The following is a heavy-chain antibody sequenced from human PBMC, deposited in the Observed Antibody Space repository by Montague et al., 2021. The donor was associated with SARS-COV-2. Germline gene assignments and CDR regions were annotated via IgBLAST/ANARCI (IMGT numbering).Heavy chain of an antibody. CDR3: ARAQNICVIANCVNYFDL. V-gene: IGHV4-59*01. J-gene: IGHJ4*02. CDR2: VHYTGST. CDR1: GGSIRSYY. Sequence: SETLSLTCAVSGGSIRSYYWSWIRQSPGKGLEWIGYVHYTGSTKYNPSLKTRVTLSLDTPKNHFSLRLNSVTAADTAVYYCARAQNICVIANCVNYFDLWGLGALVSVSS. D-gene: IGHD1-1*01.